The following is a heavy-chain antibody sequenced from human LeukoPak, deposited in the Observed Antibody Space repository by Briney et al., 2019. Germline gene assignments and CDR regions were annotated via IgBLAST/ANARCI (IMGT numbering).Heavy chain of an antibody. Sequence: GGSLRLSCAASGFTFSSYAMNWVRPAPGKGLEWVAFISYDGSNKYYADSVKGRFTISRDNSKNTLYLQMNSLRAEDTAVYYCASQGGLLWFGELSGGMDVWGQGTTVTVSS. J-gene: IGHJ6*02. D-gene: IGHD3-10*01. CDR2: ISYDGSNK. CDR3: ASQGGLLWFGELSGGMDV. V-gene: IGHV3-30-3*01. CDR1: GFTFSSYA.